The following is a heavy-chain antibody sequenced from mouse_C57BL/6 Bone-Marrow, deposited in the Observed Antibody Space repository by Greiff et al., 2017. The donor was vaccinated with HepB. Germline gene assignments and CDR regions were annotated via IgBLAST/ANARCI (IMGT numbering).Heavy chain of an antibody. J-gene: IGHJ1*03. Sequence: QVQLQQSGAELVRPGASVKLSCKASGYTFTDYYINWVKQRPGQGLEWIARIYPGSGNTYYNEKFKGKATLTAEKSSSTAYMQLSSLTSEDSAVYFCARDYYGSSAHWYFDVWGTGTTVTVSS. D-gene: IGHD1-1*01. CDR2: IYPGSGNT. V-gene: IGHV1-76*01. CDR3: ARDYYGSSAHWYFDV. CDR1: GYTFTDYY.